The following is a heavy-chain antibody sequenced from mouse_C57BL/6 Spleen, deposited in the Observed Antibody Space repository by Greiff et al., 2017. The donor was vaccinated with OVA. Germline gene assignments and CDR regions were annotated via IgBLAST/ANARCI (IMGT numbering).Heavy chain of an antibody. D-gene: IGHD1-1*01. CDR3: ARGHYYGSSYNFDY. CDR1: GYSITSGYY. CDR2: ISYDGSN. V-gene: IGHV3-6*01. Sequence: EVKLVESGPGLVKPSQSLSLTCSVTGYSITSGYYWNWIRQFPGNKLEWMGYISYDGSNNYNPSLKNRISITRDTSKNQFFLKLNSVTTEDTATYYCARGHYYGSSYNFDYWGQGTTLTVSS. J-gene: IGHJ2*01.